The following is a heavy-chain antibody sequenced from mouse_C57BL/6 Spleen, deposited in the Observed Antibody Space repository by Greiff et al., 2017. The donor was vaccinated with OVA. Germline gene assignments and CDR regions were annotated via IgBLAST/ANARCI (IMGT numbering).Heavy chain of an antibody. CDR1: GYTFTSYW. V-gene: IGHV1-61*01. J-gene: IGHJ2*01. D-gene: IGHD2-3*01. CDR3: ARLGYDGYTVDD. CDR2: IYPSDSET. Sequence: QVQLQQPGAELVRPGSSVKLSCKASGYTFTSYWMDWVKQRPGQGLEWIGNIYPSDSETHYNQKFKDKATLTVDKSSSTAYMQLSSLTSEDAAVYYCARLGYDGYTVDDWGQGTTLTVAS.